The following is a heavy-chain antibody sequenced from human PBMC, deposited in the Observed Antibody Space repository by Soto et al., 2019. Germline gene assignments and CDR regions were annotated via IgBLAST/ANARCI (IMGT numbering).Heavy chain of an antibody. D-gene: IGHD6-13*01. CDR1: GGTFSSYA. CDR3: ASGHIAAAGSEGVHHSYYGMDV. Sequence: QVQLVQSGAEVKKPGSSVKVSCKASGGTFSSYAISWVRQAPGQGLEWMGGIIPIFGTANYAQKFQGRVTSTADESTSTAYMELSRLRSEDTAVYYCASGHIAAAGSEGVHHSYYGMDVWGQGTTVTVSS. V-gene: IGHV1-69*12. J-gene: IGHJ6*02. CDR2: IIPIFGTA.